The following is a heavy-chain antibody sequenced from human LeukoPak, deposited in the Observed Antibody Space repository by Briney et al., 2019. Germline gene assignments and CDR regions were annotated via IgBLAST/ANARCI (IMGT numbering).Heavy chain of an antibody. J-gene: IGHJ6*02. CDR1: GVSSSSSY. V-gene: IGHV4-59*08. D-gene: IGHD6-19*01. Sequence: PSETLSLTCTVSGVSSSSSYWSWIRQPPGKGLEWIGYIFYTGDSNHNPSFKSRVSISLDTSKDQISLKLYSVTAADTAVYYCARHWLGSSGWYGLDGGYYYGMDVWGQGTTVTVSS. CDR3: ARHWLGSSGWYGLDGGYYYGMDV. CDR2: IFYTGDS.